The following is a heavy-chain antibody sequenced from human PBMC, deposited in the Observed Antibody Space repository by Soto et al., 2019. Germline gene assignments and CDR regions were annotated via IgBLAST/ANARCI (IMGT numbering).Heavy chain of an antibody. V-gene: IGHV4-59*01. J-gene: IGHJ4*02. CDR2: IFYSGST. CDR3: ARSRGSALRYFDY. D-gene: IGHD6-6*01. CDR1: GGSISNYY. Sequence: SETLSLSCTVSGGSISNYYWSWIRQPPGRGLEWIGHIFYSGSTNYNPALKSRVTISVDTSKNQFSLNLSSVTAADTAVYYCARSRGSALRYFDYWGQGTLVTVSS.